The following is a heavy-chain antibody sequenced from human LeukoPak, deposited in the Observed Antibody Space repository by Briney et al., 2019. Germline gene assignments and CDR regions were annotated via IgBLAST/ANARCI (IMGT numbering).Heavy chain of an antibody. CDR1: GFTFSDYY. CDR3: ARAPYSSSWFSHWDY. Sequence: GGSLRLSCAASGFTFSDYYMSWIRQAPGKGLEWVSYISNRGSTIYYADSVKGRFTISRDNAKNSLYLQMNSPRAEDTAVYYCARAPYSSSWFSHWDYWGQGTLVTVSS. V-gene: IGHV3-11*04. D-gene: IGHD6-13*01. J-gene: IGHJ4*02. CDR2: ISNRGSTI.